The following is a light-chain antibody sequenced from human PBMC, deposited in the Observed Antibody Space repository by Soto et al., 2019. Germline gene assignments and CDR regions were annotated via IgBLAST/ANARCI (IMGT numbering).Light chain of an antibody. V-gene: IGLV2-18*01. Sequence: QSALTQPPSVSGSPGQSVTISCTGTSSDVGSYNRVSWYQQPPGTAPKLMIYEASNRPSGVPDRFSGSKSGNTASLTISGLQAEDEADYYCSLYTSSSLYVFGTGTKVTVL. J-gene: IGLJ1*01. CDR1: SSDVGSYNR. CDR2: EAS. CDR3: SLYTSSSLYV.